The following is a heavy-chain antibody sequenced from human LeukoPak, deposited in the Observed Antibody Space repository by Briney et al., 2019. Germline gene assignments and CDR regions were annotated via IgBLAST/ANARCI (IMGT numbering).Heavy chain of an antibody. CDR3: TTVYYYDSSGFPQDSYYYYMDV. CDR1: GFTFINAW. D-gene: IGHD3-22*01. V-gene: IGHV3-15*01. Sequence: PRRSLRLSSAASGFTFINAWMSWVRQTPGKGLEWVGRIKSKTDRGTTDYAAPVKGRFTISRDDSKNTLYLQMNSLKTEDTAVYYCTTVYYYDSSGFPQDSYYYYMDVWGKGTTVTVSS. CDR2: IKSKTDRGTT. J-gene: IGHJ6*03.